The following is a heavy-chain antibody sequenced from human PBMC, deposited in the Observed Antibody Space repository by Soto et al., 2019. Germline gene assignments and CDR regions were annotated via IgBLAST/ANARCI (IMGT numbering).Heavy chain of an antibody. CDR1: GGSISSSSYY. CDR3: ARRRNSGYDYVHYYYYYGMDV. CDR2: IYYSGST. V-gene: IGHV4-39*01. Sequence: SETLSLTCTASGGSISSSSYYWGWIRQPPGKGLEWIGSIYYSGSTYYNPSLKSRVTISVDTSKNQFSLKLSSVTAADTAVYYCARRRNSGYDYVHYYYYYGMDVWGKGTKVTVSS. D-gene: IGHD5-12*01. J-gene: IGHJ6*04.